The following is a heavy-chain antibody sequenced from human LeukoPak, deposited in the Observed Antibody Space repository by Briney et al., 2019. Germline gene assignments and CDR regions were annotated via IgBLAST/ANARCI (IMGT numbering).Heavy chain of an antibody. CDR1: GFTFSSYA. Sequence: PGGSLRLSCAASGFTFSSYAMSWVRQAPGKGLEWVSGISWNSGSIGYADSVKGRFTISRDNAKNSLYLQMNSLRAEDTALYYCAKARGYVFFDYWGQGTLVTVSS. CDR2: ISWNSGSI. V-gene: IGHV3-9*01. CDR3: AKARGYVFFDY. J-gene: IGHJ4*02. D-gene: IGHD5-12*01.